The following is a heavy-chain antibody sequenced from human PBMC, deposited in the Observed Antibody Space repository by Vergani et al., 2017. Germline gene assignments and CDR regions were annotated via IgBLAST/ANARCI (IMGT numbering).Heavy chain of an antibody. J-gene: IGHJ5*02. V-gene: IGHV4-59*01. D-gene: IGHD3-10*01. Sequence: QVRLQESGPGLVKPSETLSLTCCVSGGYMSGYYWSWIRQPPGKELEGIGYMYHSGSANYNPSLETRVTISGDTSKNQFSLKLNSVTAAVTAVDYCGGVGEFYGLGGRLLDLWGQGILVTVSS. CDR1: GGYMSGYY. CDR3: GGVGEFYGLGGRLLDL. CDR2: MYHSGSA.